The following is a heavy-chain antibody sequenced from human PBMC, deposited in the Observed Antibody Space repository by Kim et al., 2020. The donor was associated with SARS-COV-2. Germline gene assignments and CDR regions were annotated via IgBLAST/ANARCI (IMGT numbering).Heavy chain of an antibody. Sequence: LKGRVTISVDTAKNQFSLKLGSVTAADTAVYYCARHRPPPIAAAGTAFDYWGQGTLVTVSS. CDR3: ARHRPPPIAAAGTAFDY. J-gene: IGHJ4*02. D-gene: IGHD6-13*01. V-gene: IGHV4-39*01.